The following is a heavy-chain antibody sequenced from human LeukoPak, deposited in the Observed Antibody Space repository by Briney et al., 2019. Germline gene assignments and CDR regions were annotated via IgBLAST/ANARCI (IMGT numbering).Heavy chain of an antibody. CDR2: IYYSGST. Sequence: SETLSLTCTVSGGSISSSSYYWGWIRQPPGKGLEWIGSIYYSGSTYYNPSLKSRVTISVDTSKDQFSLKLSSVTAADTAVYYCARTNDFWTGYYEKWGRGTLVTVSS. V-gene: IGHV4-39*07. CDR3: ARTNDFWTGYYEK. D-gene: IGHD3/OR15-3a*01. CDR1: GGSISSSSYY. J-gene: IGHJ4*02.